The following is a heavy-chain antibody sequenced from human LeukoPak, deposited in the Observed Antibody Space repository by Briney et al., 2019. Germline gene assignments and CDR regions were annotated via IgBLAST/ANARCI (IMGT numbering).Heavy chain of an antibody. CDR3: ASGGIAAAARAAY. D-gene: IGHD6-13*01. J-gene: IGHJ4*02. V-gene: IGHV1-8*01. Sequence: ASVKVSCKASGYTFTSYDINWVRQATGQGLEWMGWMNPNSGNTGFAQKFQGRVTLTRNTSISTAYMELSSLRSEDTAVYYCASGGIAAAARAAYWGQGTLVTVSS. CDR1: GYTFTSYD. CDR2: MNPNSGNT.